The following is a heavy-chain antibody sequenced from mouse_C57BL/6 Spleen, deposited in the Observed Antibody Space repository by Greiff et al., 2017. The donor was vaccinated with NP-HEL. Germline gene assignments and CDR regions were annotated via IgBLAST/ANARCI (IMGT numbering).Heavy chain of an antibody. CDR1: GYTFTNYT. Sequence: VQLQQSGAELARPGASVKMSCKASGYTFTNYTMHWVKQRPGQGLEWIGYINPSSGYTKYNQKFKDKATLTADKSSSTAYMQLSSLTSEDSAVYYCARDMTTWGQGTTLTVSS. CDR3: ARDMTT. CDR2: INPSSGYT. J-gene: IGHJ2*01. D-gene: IGHD2-12*01. V-gene: IGHV1-4*01.